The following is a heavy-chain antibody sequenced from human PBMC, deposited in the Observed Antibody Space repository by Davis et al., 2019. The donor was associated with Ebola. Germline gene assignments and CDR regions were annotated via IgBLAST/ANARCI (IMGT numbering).Heavy chain of an antibody. CDR3: ARDTRPCGGDCYDDTFDM. Sequence: PSETLSLTCTVSGGSITTYFWSWIRQPPGKGLEWVGYIHHSGSANSNPLLKSRVTFSIDTSKSQVSLKLTSVTAADTAVYYCARDTRPCGGDCYDDTFDMWGQGTMVIVSS. D-gene: IGHD2-21*01. V-gene: IGHV4-59*12. J-gene: IGHJ3*02. CDR2: IHHSGSA. CDR1: GGSITTYF.